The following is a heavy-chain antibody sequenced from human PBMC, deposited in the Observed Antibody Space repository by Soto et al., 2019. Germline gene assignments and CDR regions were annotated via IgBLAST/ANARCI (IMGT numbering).Heavy chain of an antibody. CDR3: ETLIVVGFYFDY. Sequence: ASVKVSCKVSGYTLTELSMHWLRQAPGKGLEWMGGFDPEDGETIYAQKFQGRVTMTEDTSTDTAYMELSSLRSEDTAVYYCETLIVVGFYFDYWGQGTLVTVSS. J-gene: IGHJ4*02. D-gene: IGHD2-15*01. CDR1: GYTLTELS. V-gene: IGHV1-24*01. CDR2: FDPEDGET.